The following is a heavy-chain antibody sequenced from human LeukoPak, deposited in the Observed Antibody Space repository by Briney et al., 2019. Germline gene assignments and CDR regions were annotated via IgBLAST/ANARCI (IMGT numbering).Heavy chain of an antibody. CDR1: GGTFRSYA. D-gene: IGHD2-15*01. Sequence: SVKVSCKASGGTFRSYAFTWVRQAPGQGLEWMRGIIPVLGIANYAQKFQGRVTITADESTSTAYMELSSLISEDTAVYYCAAPQSRISSYYYVMDVWGQGTTVTVSS. V-gene: IGHV1-69*10. J-gene: IGHJ6*02. CDR3: AAPQSRISSYYYVMDV. CDR2: IIPVLGIA.